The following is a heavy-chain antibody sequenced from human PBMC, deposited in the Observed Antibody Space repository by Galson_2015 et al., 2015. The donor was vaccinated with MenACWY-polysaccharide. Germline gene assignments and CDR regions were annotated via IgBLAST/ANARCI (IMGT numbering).Heavy chain of an antibody. Sequence: SLRLSCAASGFTFSSYSMNWVRQAPGKGLECVSSISSSSSYIYYADSVKGRFTISRDNAKNSLYLQMNSLRAEDTAVYYCASGHSSLVDYWGQGTLVTVSS. D-gene: IGHD6-6*01. CDR2: ISSSSSYI. CDR3: ASGHSSLVDY. CDR1: GFTFSSYS. J-gene: IGHJ4*02. V-gene: IGHV3-21*01.